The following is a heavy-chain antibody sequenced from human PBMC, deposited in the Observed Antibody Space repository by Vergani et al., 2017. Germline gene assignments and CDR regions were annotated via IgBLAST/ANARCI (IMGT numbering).Heavy chain of an antibody. CDR1: GFTFSSYA. D-gene: IGHD1-26*01. Sequence: QVQLVESGGGVVQPGRSLRLSCAASGFTFSSYAMHWVRQAPGKGLEWVAVIWYDGSNKYYADSVKGRFTISRDNSKNTLYLQMNSLRAEDTAVYYCANSGDGAFDIWGQGTMVTVSS. CDR2: IWYDGSNK. CDR3: ANSGDGAFDI. J-gene: IGHJ3*02. V-gene: IGHV3-33*08.